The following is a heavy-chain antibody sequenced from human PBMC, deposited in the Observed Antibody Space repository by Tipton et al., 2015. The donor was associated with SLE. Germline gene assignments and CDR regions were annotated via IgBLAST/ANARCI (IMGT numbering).Heavy chain of an antibody. Sequence: TLSLTCTVSGGSISSYYWSWIRQPPGKGLEWIGSIYHSGSTYYNPSPKSRVTISVDTSKNQFSLKLSSVTAADTAVYYCARDISAGYYYGMDVWGQGTTVTVSS. CDR3: ARDISAGYYYGMDV. CDR2: IYHSGST. V-gene: IGHV4-38-2*02. J-gene: IGHJ6*02. CDR1: GGSISSYY. D-gene: IGHD3-9*01.